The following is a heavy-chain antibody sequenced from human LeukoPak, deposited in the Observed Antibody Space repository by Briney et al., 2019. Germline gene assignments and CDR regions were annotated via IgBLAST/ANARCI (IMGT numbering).Heavy chain of an antibody. CDR1: GYSISSGYY. V-gene: IGHV4-38-2*02. CDR2: IYHSGST. Sequence: SETLSLTCTVSGYSISSGYYWGWIRQPPGKGLEWIGSIYHSGSTYYNPSLKSRVTISIDTSKNQFSLKVNSVTAADTAVYYCVRDRFCSGRSCYGPPDDWGQGARVTVSS. D-gene: IGHD2-15*01. J-gene: IGHJ4*02. CDR3: VRDRFCSGRSCYGPPDD.